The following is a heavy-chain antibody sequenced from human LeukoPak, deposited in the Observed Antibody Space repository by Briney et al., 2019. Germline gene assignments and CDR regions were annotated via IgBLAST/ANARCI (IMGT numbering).Heavy chain of an antibody. CDR1: GFPFSTTD. CDR2: INGAGDRT. Sequence: GGSLRLSCVASGFPFSTTDMTWVRQAPGKGPEWLSTINGAGDRTYYADSVKGRFTISRDNSKNTLYLQMNSLRPEDTAPYYCVKNSGIRSFWGQGTLVTVSS. J-gene: IGHJ4*02. CDR3: VKNSGIRSF. D-gene: IGHD1-26*01. V-gene: IGHV3-23*01.